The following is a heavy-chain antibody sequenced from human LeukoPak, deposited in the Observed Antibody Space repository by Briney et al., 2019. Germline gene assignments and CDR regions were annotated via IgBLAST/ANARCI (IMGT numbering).Heavy chain of an antibody. V-gene: IGHV4-34*01. CDR1: GGSFSGYY. CDR3: ARGLGKVAVAGTLRWFDP. Sequence: SETLSLTCAVYGGSFSGYYWSWIRQPPGKGLEWIGEINHSGSTNCNPSLKSRVTISVDTSKNQFSLKLSSVTAADTAVYYCARGLGKVAVAGTLRWFDPWGQGTLVTVSS. J-gene: IGHJ5*02. D-gene: IGHD6-19*01. CDR2: INHSGST.